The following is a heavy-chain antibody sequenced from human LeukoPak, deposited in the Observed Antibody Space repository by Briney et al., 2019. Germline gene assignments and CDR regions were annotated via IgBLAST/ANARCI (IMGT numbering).Heavy chain of an antibody. V-gene: IGHV4-59*12. Sequence: SETLSLTCTVSGGSISSYYWSWIRQPPGKGLEWIGYIYYSGSTNYNPSLKSRVTISVDTSKNQFSLKLSSVTAADSAVYYCARRREVWYHRGAYYYYFMDVWGKGTTVTVSS. CDR3: ARRREVWYHRGAYYYYFMDV. CDR1: GGSISSYY. D-gene: IGHD3-10*01. J-gene: IGHJ6*03. CDR2: IYYSGST.